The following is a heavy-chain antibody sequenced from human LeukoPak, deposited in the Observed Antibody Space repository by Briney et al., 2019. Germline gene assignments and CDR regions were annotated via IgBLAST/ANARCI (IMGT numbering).Heavy chain of an antibody. J-gene: IGHJ4*02. Sequence: GSSVKVSCKASGGTFSSYGISWVRQAPGQGLEWMGGIIPIFGTSNYAQKFQGRVTITADTSTTTAYMELSSLRSEDTAVYYCAKTPVGMVTLDYWGRGTLVTVSS. CDR2: IIPIFGTS. CDR3: AKTPVGMVTLDY. D-gene: IGHD5-24*01. CDR1: GGTFSSYG. V-gene: IGHV1-69*06.